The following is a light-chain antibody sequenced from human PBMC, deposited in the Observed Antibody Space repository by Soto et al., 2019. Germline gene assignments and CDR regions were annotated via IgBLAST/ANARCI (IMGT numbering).Light chain of an antibody. V-gene: IGLV2-14*03. J-gene: IGLJ2*01. Sequence: QSALTQPASVSGSPGRSVTISCTGTSSDVGDFNYVSWYQHLPGRAPKLIIYDVTNRPSGISYRFSASKSGRTASLTISGLQAEDEAYYYCSSYSSIPTHVVFGGGTKLTVL. CDR1: SSDVGDFNY. CDR3: SSYSSIPTHVV. CDR2: DVT.